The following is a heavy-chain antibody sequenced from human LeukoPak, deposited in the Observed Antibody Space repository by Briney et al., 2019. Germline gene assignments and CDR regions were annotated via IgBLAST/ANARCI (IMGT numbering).Heavy chain of an antibody. D-gene: IGHD2-15*01. Sequence: PSETLSLTCAVYGGSFSGYYWSWIRQPPGKGLEWIGEINHSGSTNYNPSLKSRVTISVDPSKNQFSLKLSSVTAADTAVYYCARKVYGVVAYYWYFDLWGRGTLVTVSS. J-gene: IGHJ2*01. CDR1: GGSFSGYY. V-gene: IGHV4-34*01. CDR3: ARKVYGVVAYYWYFDL. CDR2: INHSGST.